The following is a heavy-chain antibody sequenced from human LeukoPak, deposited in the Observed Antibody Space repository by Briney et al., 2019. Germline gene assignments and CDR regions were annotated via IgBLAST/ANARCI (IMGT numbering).Heavy chain of an antibody. CDR2: ISSSGSTI. V-gene: IGHV3-11*04. D-gene: IGHD5-18*01. CDR1: GFSVSSNY. J-gene: IGHJ4*02. Sequence: PGGSLRLSCAASGFSVSSNYMSWVRQAPGKGLEWVSYISSSGSTIYYADSVKGRFTISRDNAKNSLYLQMSSLRAEDTAVYYCARDRSYGSFNYWGQGTLVTVSS. CDR3: ARDRSYGSFNY.